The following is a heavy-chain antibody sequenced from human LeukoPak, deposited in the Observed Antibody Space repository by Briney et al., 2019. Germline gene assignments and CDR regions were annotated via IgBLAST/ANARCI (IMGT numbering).Heavy chain of an antibody. D-gene: IGHD3-9*01. CDR1: GFTFSSYW. V-gene: IGHV3-7*01. CDR2: IKQDGSEK. Sequence: PGGSLRLSCAASGFTFSSYWMSWVRQAPGKGLEWVANIKQDGSEKYYVDSVKGRCTISRDNAKNSLSLQLNSLRAEDTAVYYCARALRYFDWSAVNDYWGQGTLVTVSS. J-gene: IGHJ4*02. CDR3: ARALRYFDWSAVNDY.